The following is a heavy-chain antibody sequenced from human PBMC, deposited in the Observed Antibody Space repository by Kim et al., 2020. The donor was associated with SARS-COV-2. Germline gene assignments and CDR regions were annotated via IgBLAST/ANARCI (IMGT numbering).Heavy chain of an antibody. CDR3: APASPYSSSSGRDLDP. CDR2: IIPIFGTA. D-gene: IGHD6-6*01. J-gene: IGHJ5*02. CDR1: GGTFSSYA. V-gene: IGHV1-69*13. Sequence: SVKVSCKASGGTFSSYAISWVRQAPGQGLEWMGGIIPIFGTANYAQKFQGRVTITADESTSTAYMELSSLRSEDTAVYYCAPASPYSSSSGRDLDPWGQGTLVTVSS.